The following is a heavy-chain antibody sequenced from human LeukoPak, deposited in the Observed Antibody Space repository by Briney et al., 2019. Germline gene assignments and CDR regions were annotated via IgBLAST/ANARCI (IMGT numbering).Heavy chain of an antibody. CDR3: ARDTPGPHDYNWFDP. Sequence: TGGSLRLSCAASGFTFDDYGMSWVRQAPGKGLEWVSGINWNGGSTGYADSVKGRFTISRDNAKNSLYLQMNSLRAEDTALYYCARDTPGPHDYNWFDPWGQGTLVTVSS. CDR2: INWNGGST. CDR1: GFTFDDYG. J-gene: IGHJ5*02. V-gene: IGHV3-20*04. D-gene: IGHD1-1*01.